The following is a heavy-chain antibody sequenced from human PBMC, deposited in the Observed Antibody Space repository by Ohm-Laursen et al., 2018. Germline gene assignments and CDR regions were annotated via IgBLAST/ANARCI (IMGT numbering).Heavy chain of an antibody. J-gene: IGHJ3*02. CDR1: GFTFDDYA. V-gene: IGHV3-9*01. CDR3: AKDTVTADAFDI. D-gene: IGHD2-21*02. CDR2: ISWNSGSI. Sequence: SLRLSCAASGFTFDDYAMHWVRQAPGKGLEWVSGISWNSGSIGYADSVKGRFTISRDNAKNSLYLQMNSLRAEDTALYYCAKDTVTADAFDIWGQGTMVTVPS.